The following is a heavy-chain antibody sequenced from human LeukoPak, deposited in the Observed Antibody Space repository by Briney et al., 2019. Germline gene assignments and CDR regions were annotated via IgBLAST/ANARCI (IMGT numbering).Heavy chain of an antibody. CDR3: ARVVTVTTYDSDWFDP. CDR2: IDPNSGGT. Sequence: AAVKDCFKASGYTFTDYYMHWVRQAPGQGREGMGWIDPNSGGTNYATKYQGSVTMTRDTSISTAYMELSRLRSDDTAVYYCARVVTVTTYDSDWFDPWGQGTLVTVSS. D-gene: IGHD4-17*01. J-gene: IGHJ5*02. CDR1: GYTFTDYY. V-gene: IGHV1-2*02.